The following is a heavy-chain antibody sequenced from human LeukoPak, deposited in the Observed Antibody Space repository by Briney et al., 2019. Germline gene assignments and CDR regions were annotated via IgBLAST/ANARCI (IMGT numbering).Heavy chain of an antibody. CDR2: INPSGGST. D-gene: IGHD3-10*01. Sequence: ASVKVSCKASGYTFTSYYLHWVRQAPGQGLEWMGTINPSGGSTTYAQKFQGRVTMTRDTSTSTVYMELSSLRYEDTAVYYCARDLGSMVLDAFDIWGQGTMVTVSS. CDR1: GYTFTSYY. J-gene: IGHJ3*02. V-gene: IGHV1-46*01. CDR3: ARDLGSMVLDAFDI.